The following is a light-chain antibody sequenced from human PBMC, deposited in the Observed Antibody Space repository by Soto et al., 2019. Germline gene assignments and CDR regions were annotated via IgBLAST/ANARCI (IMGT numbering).Light chain of an antibody. Sequence: QSALTQPASVSGSPRQSITISCTGTSSDVGGYNYVSWYQQHPGKAPKLMIYDVSNRPSGVSNRFSGSKSGNTASLTISGLQAEDEGDYYCSSYTSSSTLVVFGGGTKVTVL. CDR2: DVS. CDR3: SSYTSSSTLVV. V-gene: IGLV2-14*01. CDR1: SSDVGGYNY. J-gene: IGLJ2*01.